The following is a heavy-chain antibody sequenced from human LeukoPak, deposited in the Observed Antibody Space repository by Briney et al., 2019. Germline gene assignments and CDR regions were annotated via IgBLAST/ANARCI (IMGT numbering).Heavy chain of an antibody. CDR1: GFTFSSYA. D-gene: IGHD2-15*01. V-gene: IGHV3-48*03. CDR3: ARGPLLGYLSN. J-gene: IGHJ4*02. CDR2: ISSSGSTR. Sequence: GGSLRLSCAASGFTFSSYAVSWVRQAPGKGLEWVSYISSSGSTRYYADSVKGRFTISRDNAKNSLDLQMNSLSAEDTAVYYCARGPLLGYLSNWGQGTLVTVSS.